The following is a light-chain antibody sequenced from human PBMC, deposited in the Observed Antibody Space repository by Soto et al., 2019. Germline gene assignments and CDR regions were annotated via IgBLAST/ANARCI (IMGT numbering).Light chain of an antibody. J-gene: IGKJ4*01. CDR1: HSVSSSY. CDR2: GAS. V-gene: IGKV3-20*01. CDR3: QQYGSSPPFT. Sequence: EIVLTQSPGTLSLSPGERATLSCRASHSVSSSYLAWYQQKPGQAPRLLIDGASSRATGNPDMFSASGSGTYFALTLSRMEPEDFAVYYCQQYGSSPPFTFGGGTKVEI.